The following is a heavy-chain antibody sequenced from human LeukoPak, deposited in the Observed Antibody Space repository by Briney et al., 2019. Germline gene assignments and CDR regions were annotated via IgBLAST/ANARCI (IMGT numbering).Heavy chain of an antibody. D-gene: IGHD3-10*01. CDR1: GFTFSSYA. V-gene: IGHV3-23*01. CDR2: ISGSGGST. CDR3: AKPMVRGRYYFDY. Sequence: GGSLRLSCAASGFTFSSYAMSWVRQAPGKGLEWVSAISGSGGSTYYADSVKGRFTISRDNSKNTLYLQMNSLRAVDTAVYYCAKPMVRGRYYFDYWGQGTLVTVSS. J-gene: IGHJ4*02.